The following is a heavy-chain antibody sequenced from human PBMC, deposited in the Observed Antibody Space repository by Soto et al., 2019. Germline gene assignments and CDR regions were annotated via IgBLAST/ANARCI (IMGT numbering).Heavy chain of an antibody. V-gene: IGHV4-59*01. Sequence: QVQLQESGPGLVKPSETLSLTCTVSGGSISSYYWSWIRQPPGKGLEWIGYIYYSGSTNYNPSLQSRVTIAVDTSKNQCSLKLSSVTAADTAVYYCARDPRHNWQGWYFDLWGRGTLVTVSS. J-gene: IGHJ2*01. CDR2: IYYSGST. CDR1: GGSISSYY. CDR3: ARDPRHNWQGWYFDL. D-gene: IGHD1-1*01.